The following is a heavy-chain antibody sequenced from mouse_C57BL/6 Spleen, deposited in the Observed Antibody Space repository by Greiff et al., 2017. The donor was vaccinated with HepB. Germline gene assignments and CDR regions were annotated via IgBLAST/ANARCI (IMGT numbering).Heavy chain of an antibody. J-gene: IGHJ2*01. V-gene: IGHV1-64*01. CDR3: SGLNWYYFDY. D-gene: IGHD4-1*02. CDR2: IHPNSGST. CDR1: GYTFTSYW. Sequence: QVQLQQPGAELVKPGASVKLSCKASGYTFTSYWMHWVKQRPGQGLEWIGMIHPNSGSTNYNEKFKSKATLTVDKSSSTAYMQLSSLTSEDSAVYYCSGLNWYYFDYWGQGTTLTVSS.